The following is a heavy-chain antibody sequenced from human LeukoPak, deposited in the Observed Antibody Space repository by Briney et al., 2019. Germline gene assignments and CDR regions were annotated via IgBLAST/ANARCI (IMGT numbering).Heavy chain of an antibody. CDR1: GGTFSSYA. CDR2: IIPIFGTT. Sequence: SVKVSCKASGGTFSSYAISWVRQAPGQGLEWMGGIIPIFGTTNYAQKFQDRVTITADKSTSTAYMELSSLRSEDTAVYYCARTKKVDHGDYENYFDYWGQGTLVTVSS. D-gene: IGHD4-17*01. J-gene: IGHJ4*02. V-gene: IGHV1-69*06. CDR3: ARTKKVDHGDYENYFDY.